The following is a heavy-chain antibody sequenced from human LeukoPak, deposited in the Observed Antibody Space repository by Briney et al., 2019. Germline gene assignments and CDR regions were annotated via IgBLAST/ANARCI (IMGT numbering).Heavy chain of an antibody. CDR3: ARYSGYYEYYYYYYMDV. J-gene: IGHJ6*03. Sequence: ASVKVSCKASGGTFSSYAISWVRQAPGQGLEWMGWISAYNGNTNYAQKLQGRVTMTTDTSTSTAYMELRSLRSDDTAVYYCARYSGYYEYYYYYYMDVWGKGTTVTVSS. V-gene: IGHV1-18*01. CDR1: GGTFSSYA. CDR2: ISAYNGNT. D-gene: IGHD3-22*01.